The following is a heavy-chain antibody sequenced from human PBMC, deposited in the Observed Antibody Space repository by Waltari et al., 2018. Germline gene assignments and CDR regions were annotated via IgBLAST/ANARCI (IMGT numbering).Heavy chain of an antibody. Sequence: QVQLXQSGAEVKKPGSSVKXSXXXSGGTFSSYAISWVRQAXGXGLEWMGGIIPSFGTANXXQKFQGRVTITAEKSTSTAYMELSSLRSEXXAVYYCAXXYYDSSGXXTVDAFDIWGQGTXXXVSS. V-gene: IGHV1-69*14. D-gene: IGHD3-22*01. CDR1: GGTFSSYA. CDR3: AXXYYDSSGXXTVDAFDI. CDR2: IIPSFGTA. J-gene: IGHJ3*02.